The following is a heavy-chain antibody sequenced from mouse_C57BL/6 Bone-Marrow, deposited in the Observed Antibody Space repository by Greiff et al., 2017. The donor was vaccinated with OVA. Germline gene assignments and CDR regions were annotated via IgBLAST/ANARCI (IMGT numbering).Heavy chain of an antibody. Sequence: QVQLQQPGAELVRPGTSVKLSCKASGYTFTSYWMHWVKQRPGQGLEWIGVIDPSVSYTNYNQKFKGKATLTVDKSSSTAYMQLSSLTSEDSAVDYCATYCYGFFDYWGQGTTLTVSS. CDR2: IDPSVSYT. CDR1: GYTFTSYW. J-gene: IGHJ2*01. D-gene: IGHD1-1*01. CDR3: ATYCYGFFDY. V-gene: IGHV1-59*01.